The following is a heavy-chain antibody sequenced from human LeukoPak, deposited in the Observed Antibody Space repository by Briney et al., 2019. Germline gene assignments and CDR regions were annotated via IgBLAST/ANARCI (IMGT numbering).Heavy chain of an antibody. J-gene: IGHJ4*02. Sequence: SETLSLTCAVYGGSFSGYYWGWIRQPPGKGLEWIGEINHSGSTNYNPSLKSRVTISVDTSKNQFSLKLSSVTAADTAVYYCANVAGTAYYFDYWGQGTLVTVSS. D-gene: IGHD6-19*01. CDR1: GGSFSGYY. CDR2: INHSGST. CDR3: ANVAGTAYYFDY. V-gene: IGHV4-34*01.